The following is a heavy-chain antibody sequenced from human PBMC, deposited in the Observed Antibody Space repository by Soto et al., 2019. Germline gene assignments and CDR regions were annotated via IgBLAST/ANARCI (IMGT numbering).Heavy chain of an antibody. Sequence: LRLSCAASGFTFSSYAMSWVRQAPGKGLEWVSTISGSAGSTYYADSVKGRFTISRDNSKNTLYLQMSSLRAQDTGAYYCAKDGYCAGGSCYHDYWGQGTLVTVSS. V-gene: IGHV3-23*01. D-gene: IGHD2-15*01. CDR3: AKDGYCAGGSCYHDY. CDR1: GFTFSSYA. J-gene: IGHJ4*02. CDR2: ISGSAGST.